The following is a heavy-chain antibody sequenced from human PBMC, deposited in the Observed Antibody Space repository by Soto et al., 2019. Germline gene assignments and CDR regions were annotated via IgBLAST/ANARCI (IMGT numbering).Heavy chain of an antibody. CDR1: GLTISDFY. V-gene: IGHV3-11*03. D-gene: IGHD3-16*01. J-gene: IGHJ4*01. Sequence: PGGSLRLSCEVSGLTISDFYMSWIRQAPGKGLEWVSYTSHNGDSTNYADSVKGRFTISRDNAKNSLYLQMNRLRVEDTALYYCAAVRGGVGPGLFEYWGQGILVTVSS. CDR2: TSHNGDST. CDR3: AAVRGGVGPGLFEY.